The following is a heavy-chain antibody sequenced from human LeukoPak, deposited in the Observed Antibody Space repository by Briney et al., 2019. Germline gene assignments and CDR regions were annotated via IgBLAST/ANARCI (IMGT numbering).Heavy chain of an antibody. V-gene: IGHV3-33*01. J-gene: IGHJ6*02. Sequence: GRSLRLSCAASGFTFSSYGMHWVRQAPGKGLEWVAVVWDDGSSQNYADSVKGRFTISRDNSKNMLYLQMNSQRAEDTAVYYCASLQAPYSSSWYVDYYYGMDVWGQGTTVTVSS. D-gene: IGHD6-13*01. CDR3: ASLQAPYSSSWYVDYYYGMDV. CDR2: VWDDGSSQ. CDR1: GFTFSSYG.